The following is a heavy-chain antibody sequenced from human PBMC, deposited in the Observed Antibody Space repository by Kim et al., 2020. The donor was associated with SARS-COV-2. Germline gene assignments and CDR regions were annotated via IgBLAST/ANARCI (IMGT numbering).Heavy chain of an antibody. Sequence: GGSLRLSCAASGFTFSSYWMHWVRQAPGKGLVLVSRINSDGSSTSYADSVKGRFTISRDNAKNTLYLQMNSLRAEDTAVYYCAREWEIRLFDYWGQGTLVTVSS. CDR2: INSDGSST. CDR3: AREWEIRLFDY. D-gene: IGHD1-26*01. CDR1: GFTFSSYW. V-gene: IGHV3-74*01. J-gene: IGHJ4*02.